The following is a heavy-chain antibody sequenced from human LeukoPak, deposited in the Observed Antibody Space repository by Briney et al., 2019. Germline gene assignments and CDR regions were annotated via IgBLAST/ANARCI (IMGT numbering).Heavy chain of an antibody. V-gene: IGHV4-59*01. J-gene: IGHJ4*02. CDR3: ARADFPYSGSYSGFDY. D-gene: IGHD1-26*01. Sequence: SETLSLTCTVSGGSISSYYWSWIRQPPGKGLEWIAYIYYSGSTNYNPSLKSRVTISVDTSKNQFSLKLSSVTAADTAVYYCARADFPYSGSYSGFDYWGQGTLVTVSS. CDR2: IYYSGST. CDR1: GGSISSYY.